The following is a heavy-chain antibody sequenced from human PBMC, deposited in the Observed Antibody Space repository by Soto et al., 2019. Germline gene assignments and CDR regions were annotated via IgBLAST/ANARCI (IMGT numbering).Heavy chain of an antibody. CDR2: FSGSSTTT. CDR1: GFTFSSYS. J-gene: IGHJ3*02. Sequence: GGSLRLSCAASGFTFSSYSMNWVRQAPGKGLEWLSHFSGSSTTTYYADSVKGRFTISRDNAKNSLYLQMDSLGAEDTAVYYCARRIAAPRIGAFDIWGQGAMVTVSS. CDR3: ARRIAAPRIGAFDI. V-gene: IGHV3-48*01. D-gene: IGHD6-13*01.